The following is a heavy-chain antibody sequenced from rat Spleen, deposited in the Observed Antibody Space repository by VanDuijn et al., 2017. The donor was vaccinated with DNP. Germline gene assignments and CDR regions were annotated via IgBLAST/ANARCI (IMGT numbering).Heavy chain of an antibody. D-gene: IGHD1-2*01. CDR2: IIFDGHRT. CDR3: AAHDITIAAPFDY. CDR1: GITFRDYN. V-gene: IGHV5S10*01. J-gene: IGHJ2*01. Sequence: EVQLVESGGGLVQPGRSLKLSCEASGITFRDYNMAWVRQAPKKGLEWVATIIFDGHRTYYRDSVKGRFTISRDNAKSTQYLQMDSLRSEDSATYYCAAHDITIAAPFDYWGQGVMVTVSS.